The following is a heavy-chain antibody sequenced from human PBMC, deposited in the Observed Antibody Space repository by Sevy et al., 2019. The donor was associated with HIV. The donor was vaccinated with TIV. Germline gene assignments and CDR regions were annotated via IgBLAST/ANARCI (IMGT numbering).Heavy chain of an antibody. D-gene: IGHD1-1*01. CDR3: ATDLTTNYFDY. V-gene: IGHV3-15*01. CDR2: IKSRADGGTT. Sequence: WGSLRLSCAASGFIFTNAWMTWVRQAPGKGLEWVGRIKSRADGGTTDHAAPVKGRFTISRDDSKNTLYLQMNSLKTEDTAVYYCATDLTTNYFDYWGQGTLVTVSS. J-gene: IGHJ4*02. CDR1: GFIFTNAW.